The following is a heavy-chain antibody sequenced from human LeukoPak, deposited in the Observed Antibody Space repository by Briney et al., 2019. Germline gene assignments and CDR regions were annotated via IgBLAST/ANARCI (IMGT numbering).Heavy chain of an antibody. CDR3: ARGRYYDSSGYYFYYYYYMDV. V-gene: IGHV4-34*01. CDR1: GGSFSDYY. J-gene: IGHJ6*03. Sequence: SETLSLTCAVYGGSFSDYYWSWIRQPPGKGLEWIGEINHSGSTNYNPSLKSRVTISVDTSKNQFSLKLSSVTAADTAVYYCARGRYYDSSGYYFYYYYYMDVWGKGTTVTVSS. CDR2: INHSGST. D-gene: IGHD3-22*01.